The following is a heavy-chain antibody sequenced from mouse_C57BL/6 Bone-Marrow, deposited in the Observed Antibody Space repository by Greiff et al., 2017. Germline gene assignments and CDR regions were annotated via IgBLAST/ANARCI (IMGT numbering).Heavy chain of an antibody. J-gene: IGHJ2*01. D-gene: IGHD1-1*01. CDR1: GYTFTDYE. Sequence: QVQLQQSGAELVRPGASVTLSCKASGYTFTDYEMHWVKQTPVHGLEWIGAIDPETGGTAYNQKFKGKAILTADKSSSTAYMELRSLTSEDSAVYYGTRSGDYGSSQYYFDYWGQGTTLTVSS. V-gene: IGHV1-15*01. CDR3: TRSGDYGSSQYYFDY. CDR2: IDPETGGT.